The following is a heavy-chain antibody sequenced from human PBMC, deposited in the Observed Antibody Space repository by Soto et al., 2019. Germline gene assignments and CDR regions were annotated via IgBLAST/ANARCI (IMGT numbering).Heavy chain of an antibody. CDR1: GYTFTSNG. D-gene: IGHD2-2*01. CDR2: FSPYSATT. Sequence: QVQLVQSGAEVKKPGASVKVSCKASGYTFTSNGISWVRQAPGQGLEWMGWFSPYSATTNYAQNLQGRVTMTADTSTSTAYMELRSLTSADTAIYYCARDDYCIRTACPPGYYHFGMDVWGQGTTVTVSS. J-gene: IGHJ6*02. V-gene: IGHV1-18*01. CDR3: ARDDYCIRTACPPGYYHFGMDV.